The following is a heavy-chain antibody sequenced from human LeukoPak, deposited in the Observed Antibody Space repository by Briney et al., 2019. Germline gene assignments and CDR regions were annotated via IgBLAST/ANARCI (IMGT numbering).Heavy chain of an antibody. V-gene: IGHV3-21*01. Sequence: PGGSLRLSCAASGFTFSIYSMDWVRQAPGKGLEWVSSISGSSGYIFYADSVKGRFTISRDNSNNTLYLQMNSLRVEDTATYYCARDSAPHFDILTCYAPWGQGTLVTVSS. CDR1: GFTFSIYS. J-gene: IGHJ5*02. CDR3: ARDSAPHFDILTCYAP. CDR2: ISGSSGYI. D-gene: IGHD3-9*01.